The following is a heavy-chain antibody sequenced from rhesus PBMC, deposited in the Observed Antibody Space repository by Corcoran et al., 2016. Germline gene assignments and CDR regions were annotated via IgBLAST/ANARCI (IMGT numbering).Heavy chain of an antibody. CDR1: GGSISSRNC. J-gene: IGHJ4*01. CDR3: ARHSTATFDY. V-gene: IGHV4-93*02. D-gene: IGHD2-39*01. CDR2: VYGGGGDT. Sequence: QVQLQQWGEGLVKPSETLSLTCAVSGGSISSRNCWSWIRQSPGKGLAWIGYVYGGGGDTTYNPSLKSGVTISTDTSKNQFSLKLSSVTAADAALYYCARHSTATFDYRGQGVLVTVSS.